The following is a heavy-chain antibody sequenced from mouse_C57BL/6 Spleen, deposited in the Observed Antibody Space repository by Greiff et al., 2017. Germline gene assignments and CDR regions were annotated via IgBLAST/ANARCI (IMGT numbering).Heavy chain of an antibody. Sequence: VQLQQPGAELVKPGASVKMSCKASGYTFTRYWITWVKQRPGQGLEWIGDIYPGSGSTNYNEKFKSKATLTVDTSSSTAYMQLSSLTSDDSAVYYCAGQLKYFDYWGQGTTLTVSS. CDR1: GYTFTRYW. CDR3: AGQLKYFDY. V-gene: IGHV1-55*01. CDR2: IYPGSGST. J-gene: IGHJ2*01. D-gene: IGHD3-2*02.